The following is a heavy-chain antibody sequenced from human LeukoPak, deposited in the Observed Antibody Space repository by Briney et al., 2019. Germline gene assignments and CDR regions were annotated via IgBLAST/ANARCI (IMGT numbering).Heavy chain of an antibody. V-gene: IGHV4-34*01. CDR1: GGSFSGYY. CDR3: ARGRGGAVYDY. CDR2: INHSGST. J-gene: IGHJ4*02. D-gene: IGHD1-26*01. Sequence: SETLSLTCAVYGGSFSGYYWSWIRQPPGKGLEWIGEINHSGSTNYNPSLKSRVTISVDTSKNQFSLKLSPVTAADTAVYYCARGRGGAVYDYWGQGTLVTVSS.